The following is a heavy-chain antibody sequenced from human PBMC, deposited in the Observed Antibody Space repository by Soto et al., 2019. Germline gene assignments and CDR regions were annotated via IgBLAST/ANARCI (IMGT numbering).Heavy chain of an antibody. CDR2: IGGTGGSP. CDR3: AKDFLPYNKRHDVFDI. J-gene: IGHJ3*02. Sequence: PGGSLRLSCAASGFTFSNYAMYWVRQAPGKGLEWASHIGGTGGSPQYTDSVKGRFTISRDNSKNTLYLQMNSLRVEDTAVYYCAKDFLPYNKRHDVFDICGQGTMVTVSS. D-gene: IGHD1-20*01. CDR1: GFTFSNYA. V-gene: IGHV3-23*01.